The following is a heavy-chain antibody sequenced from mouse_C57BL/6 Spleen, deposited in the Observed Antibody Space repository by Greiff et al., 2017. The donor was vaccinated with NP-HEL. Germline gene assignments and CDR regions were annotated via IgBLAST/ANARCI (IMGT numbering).Heavy chain of an antibody. Sequence: VQLQQSGAELVRPGASVKLSCKASGYTFTDYYINWVKQRPGQGLEWIARIYPGSGNTYYNEKFKGKATPTAEKSSSTAYMQLSSLTSEDSAVYFCAREWGSWGQGTLVTVSA. CDR2: IYPGSGNT. CDR1: GYTFTDYY. D-gene: IGHD1-3*01. CDR3: AREWGS. V-gene: IGHV1-76*01. J-gene: IGHJ3*01.